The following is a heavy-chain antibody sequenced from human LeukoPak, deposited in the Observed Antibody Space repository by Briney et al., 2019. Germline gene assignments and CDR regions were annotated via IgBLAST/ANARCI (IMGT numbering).Heavy chain of an antibody. Sequence: PSETLSLTCTVSGVSISSSNSYWGWIRQPPGKGLEWIGSIYYSRNTYYNASLKSQVSISIDTSKNQFSLRLTSVTAADTALYYCARGTLYSGWSYYFDSWGQGTLVTVSS. D-gene: IGHD6-19*01. J-gene: IGHJ4*02. V-gene: IGHV4-39*01. CDR1: GVSISSSNSY. CDR2: IYYSRNT. CDR3: ARGTLYSGWSYYFDS.